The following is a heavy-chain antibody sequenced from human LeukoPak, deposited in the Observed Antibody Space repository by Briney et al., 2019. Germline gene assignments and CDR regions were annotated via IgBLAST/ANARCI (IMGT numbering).Heavy chain of an antibody. Sequence: ASVKVPCKASGGTFSSYAISWVRQAPGQGLEWMGGIIPIFGTANYAQKFQGRVTITADESTSTAYMELSSLRSEDTAVYYCAREGPTGPTDAFDIWGQGTMVTVSS. CDR3: AREGPTGPTDAFDI. CDR2: IIPIFGTA. CDR1: GGTFSSYA. D-gene: IGHD1-1*01. J-gene: IGHJ3*02. V-gene: IGHV1-69*13.